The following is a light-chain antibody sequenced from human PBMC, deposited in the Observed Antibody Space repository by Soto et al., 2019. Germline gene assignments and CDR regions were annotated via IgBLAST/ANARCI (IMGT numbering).Light chain of an antibody. V-gene: IGKV3-15*01. Sequence: EIVMTQSPATLSVSPGERATLSCRASQSVSSNLAWYQQKPGQAPRLLIYGASTRATGIPARFSGSGSGTEFTLTISSLQSEDFAVYYCQQYNNGLSWTFGQGNKVEIK. CDR2: GAS. CDR1: QSVSSN. J-gene: IGKJ1*01. CDR3: QQYNNGLSWT.